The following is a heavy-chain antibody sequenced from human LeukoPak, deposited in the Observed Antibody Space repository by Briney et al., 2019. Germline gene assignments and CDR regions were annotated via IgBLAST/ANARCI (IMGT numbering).Heavy chain of an antibody. CDR3: ARVSWHETGGY. Sequence: GGSLRLSCAASGFAFSDWAMNWVRHPPGKGLERVSSMSASGHLIDYTDSVKGRFTVSRDNSKNTLYLQMNSLRAEDTALYYCARVSWHETGGYWGQGTLVTVSS. V-gene: IGHV3-23*01. CDR1: GFAFSDWA. D-gene: IGHD2-8*02. CDR2: MSASGHLI. J-gene: IGHJ4*02.